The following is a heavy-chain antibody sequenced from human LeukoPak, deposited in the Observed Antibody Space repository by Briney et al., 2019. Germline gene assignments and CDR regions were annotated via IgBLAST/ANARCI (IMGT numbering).Heavy chain of an antibody. J-gene: IGHJ4*02. CDR1: EFTFSSYW. CDR2: IKQDGSEE. CDR3: ARDPRYNYGY. V-gene: IGHV3-7*03. Sequence: QTGGSLRLSCAASEFTFSSYWMSWVRQAPERGLEWVANIKQDGSEEYYVDSVKGRFTISRDNAKNSLYLQMNSLRAEDTAVYYCARDPRYNYGYWGQGTQVTVSS. D-gene: IGHD5-18*01.